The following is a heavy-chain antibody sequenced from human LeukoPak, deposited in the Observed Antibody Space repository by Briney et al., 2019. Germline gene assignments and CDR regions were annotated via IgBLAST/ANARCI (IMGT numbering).Heavy chain of an antibody. CDR3: ARTRQDSSSWYCWFDP. J-gene: IGHJ5*02. Sequence: GASVKVSCKASGYSFTSYDISWVRQAPGQGLEWMGWISAYNGNTNYAQKLQGRVTMTTDTSKSKAYMELRSLSVDDNCVNFCARTRQDSSSWYCWFDPWGQGTLVTVSS. CDR2: ISAYNGNT. D-gene: IGHD6-13*01. CDR1: GYSFTSYD. V-gene: IGHV1-18*01.